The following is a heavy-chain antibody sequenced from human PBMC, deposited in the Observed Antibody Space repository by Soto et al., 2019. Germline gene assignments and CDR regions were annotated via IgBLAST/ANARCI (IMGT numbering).Heavy chain of an antibody. CDR1: GYAFTSFG. Sequence: QVQLVQSGAEVKKPGASVKVSCKASGYAFTSFGITWVRQAPGQGLEWMGWIGTYHGNTNYAQKLQGRVTMTRDTSTTTAHRELRSLTSDDTAVYYCARDRRVGANTDAYEIWGQGTMVTVSS. D-gene: IGHD1-26*01. CDR3: ARDRRVGANTDAYEI. V-gene: IGHV1-18*01. J-gene: IGHJ3*02. CDR2: IGTYHGNT.